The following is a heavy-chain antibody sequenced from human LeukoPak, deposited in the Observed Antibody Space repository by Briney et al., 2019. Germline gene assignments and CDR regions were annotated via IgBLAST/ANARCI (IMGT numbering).Heavy chain of an antibody. D-gene: IGHD4-11*01. Sequence: ASVKVSCKVSGYMFSGSYMHWVRQVPGKGLEWMGRVDPEDGKTIYAKKFQGRVTMTADTSIDTAYMDLSSLKSEDTAVYYCATGAITTGYWGQGTLVTVSS. CDR3: ATGAITTGY. J-gene: IGHJ4*02. CDR2: VDPEDGKT. V-gene: IGHV1-69-2*01. CDR1: GYMFSGSY.